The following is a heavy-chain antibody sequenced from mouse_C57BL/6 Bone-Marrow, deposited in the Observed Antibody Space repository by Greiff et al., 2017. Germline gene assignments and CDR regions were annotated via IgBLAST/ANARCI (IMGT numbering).Heavy chain of an antibody. Sequence: VQLQQPGAELVMPGASVKLSCKASGYTFTSYWMHWVKQRPGQGLEWIGEIDPSDSYTNYNQKFKGKSTLTVAKSSSTASMQHSSLTSEDSAVYYCARTAYYSNYGAMDYWGKGTSVTVSS. CDR2: IDPSDSYT. D-gene: IGHD2-5*01. V-gene: IGHV1-69*01. CDR1: GYTFTSYW. CDR3: ARTAYYSNYGAMDY. J-gene: IGHJ4*01.